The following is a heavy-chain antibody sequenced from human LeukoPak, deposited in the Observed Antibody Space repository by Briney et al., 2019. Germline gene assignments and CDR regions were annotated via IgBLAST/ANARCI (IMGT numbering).Heavy chain of an antibody. J-gene: IGHJ4*02. Sequence: GGSLRLSCAASGFTVRSNYMSWVRRAPGKGLEWVSIIYSGGDTYYADSVKGRFTISRDNSKNTLYLQMNSLRAEDTAVYYCARDKADSSAYHYWGQGTLVTVSS. CDR2: IYSGGDT. D-gene: IGHD3-22*01. V-gene: IGHV3-53*01. CDR3: ARDKADSSAYHY. CDR1: GFTVRSNY.